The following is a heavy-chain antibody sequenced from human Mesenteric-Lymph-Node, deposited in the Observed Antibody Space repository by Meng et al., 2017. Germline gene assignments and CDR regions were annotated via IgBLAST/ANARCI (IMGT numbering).Heavy chain of an antibody. CDR2: IYYSGST. J-gene: IGHJ4*02. V-gene: IGHV4-31*03. CDR3: ARVSSGWDYFDY. D-gene: IGHD6-19*01. CDR1: GGSVSSGGYY. Sequence: QVQLQESGPGLVKPSQTLSLTCNVSGGSVSSGGYYWTWICQHPGKGLEWFGHIYYSGSTFYNPSLKRRVIISIDTSKNQFSLNLRSVTAADTAVYYCARVSSGWDYFDYWGQGTLVTVSS.